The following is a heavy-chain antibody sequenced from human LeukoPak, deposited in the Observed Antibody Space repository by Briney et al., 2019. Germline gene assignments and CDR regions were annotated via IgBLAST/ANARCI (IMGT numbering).Heavy chain of an antibody. V-gene: IGHV3-23*01. Sequence: GGSLRLSCAASGLTFSSYAMSWVRQAPTKGLEWVSAISGSGGSTYYADSVKGRFTISRDNSRNTLYLQMNSLRTEDTAVYYCAMRSGYQLDYWGRGTLVTVSS. CDR3: AMRSGYQLDY. D-gene: IGHD5-12*01. CDR2: ISGSGGST. J-gene: IGHJ4*02. CDR1: GLTFSSYA.